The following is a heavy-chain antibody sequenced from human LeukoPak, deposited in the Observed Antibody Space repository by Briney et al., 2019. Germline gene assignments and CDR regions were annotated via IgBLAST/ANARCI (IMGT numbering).Heavy chain of an antibody. D-gene: IGHD2-21*01. Sequence: PGGSLRLSCVASGFTFSSYWMHWVRQDPRKGLVWVSRISGDGRNINYADSVRGRFTISRDNAKNTLYLQMNSLRAEDTAVYYCARSRPSSHIVVVVGASRVAFDIWGQGTMVTVSS. CDR2: ISGDGRNI. CDR3: ARSRPSSHIVVVVGASRVAFDI. V-gene: IGHV3-74*01. J-gene: IGHJ3*02. CDR1: GFTFSSYW.